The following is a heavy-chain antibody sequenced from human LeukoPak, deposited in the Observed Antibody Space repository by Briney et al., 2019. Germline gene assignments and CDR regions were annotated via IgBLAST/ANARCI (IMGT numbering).Heavy chain of an antibody. J-gene: IGHJ4*02. Sequence: SETLSLTCTASGGSISSYYWSWIRQPPGKGLEWIGYIHPSGSTNYNPSLKSRVAISVDTSKNLFSLRLTSVTAADTAVYYCARHSQHSRDLGSARNLDYWAREPWSPSPQ. CDR2: IHPSGST. D-gene: IGHD7-27*01. CDR3: ARHSQHSRDLGSARNLDY. V-gene: IGHV4-59*08. CDR1: GGSISSYY.